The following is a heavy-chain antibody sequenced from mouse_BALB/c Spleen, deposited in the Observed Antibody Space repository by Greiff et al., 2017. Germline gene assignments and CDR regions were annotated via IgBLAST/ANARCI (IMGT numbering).Heavy chain of an antibody. CDR2: ISSGSSTI. Sequence: EVQGVESGGGLVQPGGSRKLSCAASGFTFSSFGMHWVRQAPEKGLEWVAYISSGSSTIYYADTVKGRFTISRDNPKNTLFLQMTSLRSEDTAMYYCAKPQIYYRGTTEAWFAYWGQGTLVTVSA. CDR3: AKPQIYYRGTTEAWFAY. CDR1: GFTFSSFG. D-gene: IGHD2-14*01. V-gene: IGHV5-17*02. J-gene: IGHJ3*01.